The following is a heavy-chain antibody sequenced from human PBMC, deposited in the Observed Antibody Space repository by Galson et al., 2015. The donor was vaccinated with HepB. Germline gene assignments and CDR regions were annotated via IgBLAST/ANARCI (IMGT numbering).Heavy chain of an antibody. CDR1: GFTFSGSA. CDR3: TRHKKDYYDSSGYYNYYYGMDV. J-gene: IGHJ6*02. D-gene: IGHD3-22*01. V-gene: IGHV3-73*01. CDR2: IRSKANSYAT. Sequence: SLRLSCAASGFTFSGSAMHWVRQASGKGLEWVGRIRSKANSYATAYAASVKGRFTISRDDSKNTAYLQMNSLKTEDTAVYYCTRHKKDYYDSSGYYNYYYGMDVWGQGTTVTVSS.